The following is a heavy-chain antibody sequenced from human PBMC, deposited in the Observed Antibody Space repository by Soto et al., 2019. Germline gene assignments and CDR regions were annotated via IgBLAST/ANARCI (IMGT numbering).Heavy chain of an antibody. CDR1: GYTFTSYG. V-gene: IGHV1-18*01. J-gene: IGHJ4*02. CDR3: AREQTSYDYIWGSYRYMNY. CDR2: ISAYNGNT. D-gene: IGHD3-16*02. Sequence: ASVKVSCKASGYTFTSYGISWVRQAPGQGLERMGWISAYNGNTNYAQKLQGRVTMTTDTSTSTAYMELRSLRSDDTAVYYCAREQTSYDYIWGSYRYMNYWGQGTLVTVSS.